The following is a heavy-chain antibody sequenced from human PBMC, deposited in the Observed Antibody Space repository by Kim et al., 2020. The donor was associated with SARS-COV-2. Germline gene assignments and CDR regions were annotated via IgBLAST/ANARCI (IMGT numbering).Heavy chain of an antibody. V-gene: IGHV1-46*01. D-gene: IGHD3-10*01. Sequence: ASVKVSCKTSGYPFSNYYMYWVRQAPGQGLEWMGLIIPSGGTTRYAQKFQGRVTMTRDTSTSTVYMELSSLRSEDTAVYYCARDSYTAVRGVADYWGQGT. CDR1: GYPFSNYY. CDR3: ARDSYTAVRGVADY. J-gene: IGHJ4*02. CDR2: IIPSGGTT.